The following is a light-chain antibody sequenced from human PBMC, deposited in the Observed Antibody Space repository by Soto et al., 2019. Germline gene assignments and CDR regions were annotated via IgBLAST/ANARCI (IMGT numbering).Light chain of an antibody. Sequence: QSALTQPASVSGSPGQSITISCTGTSSDVGGYNYVSWYQQHPGKAPKLMIYEVSNRPSGVPARFSGSKSGTSASLAINGLQSEDEADYYCAPWDDSLNGYVFGTGTKLTVL. CDR1: SSDVGGYNY. CDR2: EVS. CDR3: APWDDSLNGYV. V-gene: IGLV2-14*01. J-gene: IGLJ1*01.